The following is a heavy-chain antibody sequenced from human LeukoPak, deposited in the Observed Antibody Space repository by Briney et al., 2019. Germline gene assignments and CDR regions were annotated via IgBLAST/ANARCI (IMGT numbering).Heavy chain of an antibody. J-gene: IGHJ4*02. CDR1: GFTFSSHL. V-gene: IGHV3-74*01. CDR3: ARDPPLYY. Sequence: TGGSLRLSCAASGFTFSSHLMHWVRQAPGKGLVWVSRISSDGTYTNYADSVRGRFSISRDNAKNTLYLQMNSLRAEDTAVYYCARDPPLYYWGQGTLVTVSS. CDR2: ISSDGTYT.